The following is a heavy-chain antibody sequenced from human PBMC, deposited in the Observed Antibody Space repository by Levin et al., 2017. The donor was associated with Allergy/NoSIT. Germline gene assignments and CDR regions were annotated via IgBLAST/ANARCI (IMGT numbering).Heavy chain of an antibody. CDR1: GFTFDNFA. J-gene: IGHJ1*01. D-gene: IGHD2-2*01. Sequence: SCTVSGFTFDNFALTWVRQAPGKGLEWVGFIRSNAYGGTTEYAASVKGRFTISKDDSRSIAYLQMNTLKADDTAIYYCTRVYCSSTSCDAVFFQHWGQGTLVTVSS. CDR3: TRVYCSSTSCDAVFFQH. CDR2: IRSNAYGGTT. V-gene: IGHV3-49*04.